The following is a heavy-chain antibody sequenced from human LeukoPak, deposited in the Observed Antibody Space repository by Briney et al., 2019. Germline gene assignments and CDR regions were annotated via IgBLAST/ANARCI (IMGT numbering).Heavy chain of an antibody. CDR1: GYTFTGYY. J-gene: IGHJ6*03. CDR3: ARDEVLRFLEWYPGYYYMDV. D-gene: IGHD3-3*01. Sequence: ASVKVSCKASGYTFTGYYMHWVRQAPGQGLEWMGWINPNSGGTNYAQKFQGRVSMTRDTSISTAYMELSRLRSDDTAVYYCARDEVLRFLEWYPGYYYMDVWGKGTTVTVSS. V-gene: IGHV1-2*02. CDR2: INPNSGGT.